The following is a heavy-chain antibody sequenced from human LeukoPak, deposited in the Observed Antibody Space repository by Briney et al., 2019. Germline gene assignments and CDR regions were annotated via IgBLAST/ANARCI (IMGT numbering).Heavy chain of an antibody. CDR2: IWYDGSNK. Sequence: GGSLRLSCAASGFTFSTYGMHWVRQAPGKGLECVALIWYDGSNKYYADSVKGRFTISRDNYKNTLYLQMNSLRAEDTAVYYCARDQGCTSTNCYSLFFHYWGQGTLVTVSS. V-gene: IGHV3-30*02. CDR3: ARDQGCTSTNCYSLFFHY. J-gene: IGHJ4*02. D-gene: IGHD2-2*01. CDR1: GFTFSTYG.